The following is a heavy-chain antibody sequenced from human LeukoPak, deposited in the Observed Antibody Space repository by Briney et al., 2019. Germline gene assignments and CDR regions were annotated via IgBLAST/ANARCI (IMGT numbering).Heavy chain of an antibody. CDR1: GGSFSGYY. J-gene: IGHJ4*02. Sequence: SETLSLTCAVYGGSFSGYYWSWIRQPPGKGLEWIGEINHSGSTNYNPSLKSRVTISVDTSKNQFSLKLSSVTAADTAVYYCARARGYSYPIWGQGTLVTVSP. CDR3: ARARGYSYPI. V-gene: IGHV4-34*01. CDR2: INHSGST. D-gene: IGHD5-18*01.